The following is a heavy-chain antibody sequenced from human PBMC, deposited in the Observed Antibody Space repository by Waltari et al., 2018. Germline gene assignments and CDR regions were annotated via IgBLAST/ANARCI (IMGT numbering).Heavy chain of an antibody. CDR1: GGSISSYY. D-gene: IGHD6-13*01. CDR3: ARDTVAALDY. J-gene: IGHJ4*02. CDR2: IYGSRGST. Sequence: QVQLQESGPGLVKPSETLSLTCGVSGGSISSYYWSWIRQPPGKGLEWIGRIYGSRGSTDYNPSLKSRVTISTDTSKNQVSLKLSSVTAADTAVYYCARDTVAALDYWGQGVLVTVSS. V-gene: IGHV4-4*07.